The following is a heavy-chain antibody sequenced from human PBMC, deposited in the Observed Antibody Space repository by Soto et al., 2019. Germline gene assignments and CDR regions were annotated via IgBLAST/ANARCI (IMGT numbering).Heavy chain of an antibody. Sequence: VASVKVSCKVSGYTLTELSMHWVRQAPGKGLEWMGGSDPEDGETIYAQKFQGRVTVTEDTSTDTAYMELSSLRSEDTAVYYCATLTGTTGEVYWGQGTLVTVSS. V-gene: IGHV1-24*01. D-gene: IGHD1-7*01. CDR1: GYTLTELS. J-gene: IGHJ4*02. CDR3: ATLTGTTGEVY. CDR2: SDPEDGET.